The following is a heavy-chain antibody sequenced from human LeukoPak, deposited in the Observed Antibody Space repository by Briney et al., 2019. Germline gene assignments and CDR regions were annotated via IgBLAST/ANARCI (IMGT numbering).Heavy chain of an antibody. J-gene: IGHJ6*02. CDR1: GGSFSGYY. D-gene: IGHD4-17*01. Sequence: PSETLSLTCAVYGGSFSGYYWSWIRQPPGKGLEWIGEINHSGSTNYNPSLKSRVTISVDTSKNQFSLKLSSVTAVDTAVYYCARGRSTVTWGYYYYGMDVWGQGTTVTVSS. CDR2: INHSGST. V-gene: IGHV4-34*01. CDR3: ARGRSTVTWGYYYYGMDV.